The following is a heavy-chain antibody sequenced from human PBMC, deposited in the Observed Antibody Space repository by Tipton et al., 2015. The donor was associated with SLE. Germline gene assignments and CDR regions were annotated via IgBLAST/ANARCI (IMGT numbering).Heavy chain of an antibody. J-gene: IGHJ5*02. D-gene: IGHD3-22*01. CDR1: GDSISRYY. CDR2: VYYSGST. CDR3: ARDSSGGYNWFDP. Sequence: TLSLTCTVSGDSISRYYWSWIRQPPGKGLEWIGYVYYSGSTMYNSSLRSRVTMAVDTSKNQFSLRMTSVTAADTAVYYCARDSSGGYNWFDPWGQGTLVTVSS. V-gene: IGHV4-59*12.